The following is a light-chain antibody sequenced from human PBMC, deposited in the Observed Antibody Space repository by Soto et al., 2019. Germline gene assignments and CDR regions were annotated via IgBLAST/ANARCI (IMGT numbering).Light chain of an antibody. J-gene: IGKJ4*01. Sequence: VMTQSPATLSVSPGERAALSCRASQSVSSNLAWYQQKPGQAPRLLIYHASTRATAVPARFTASGSGTEFTLTISSLQSEDFAVYYCQQYNNWPLTFGGGTKVDIK. CDR1: QSVSSN. CDR2: HAS. CDR3: QQYNNWPLT. V-gene: IGKV3-15*01.